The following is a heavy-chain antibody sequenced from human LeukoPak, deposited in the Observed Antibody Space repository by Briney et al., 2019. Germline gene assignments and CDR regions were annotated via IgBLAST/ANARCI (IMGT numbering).Heavy chain of an antibody. CDR1: GSSFSSYA. V-gene: IGHV3-23*01. J-gene: IGHJ5*02. CDR2: IGGSGGST. CDR3: AKGPMGLDWFDP. D-gene: IGHD3-16*01. Sequence: GGSLRLSCAASGSSFSSYAMSWVRQAPGKGLEWVSAIGGSGGSTYYADSVKGRFTISRDNSKNTLYLQMNSLRAEDTAVYYCAKGPMGLDWFDPWGQGTLVTVSS.